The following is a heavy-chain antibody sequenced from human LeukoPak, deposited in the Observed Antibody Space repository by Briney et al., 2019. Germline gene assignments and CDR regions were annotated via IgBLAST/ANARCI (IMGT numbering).Heavy chain of an antibody. V-gene: IGHV3-23*01. CDR1: GFTFSSYA. Sequence: GGSLRLSCAASGFTFSSYAMSWVRQAPGKGLEWVSAISGSGGSTYYADSVKGRFTISRDNAKNSLYLQMNSLRAEDTAVYYCARDAPNDFWSGYYSSPAYYFDYWGQGTLVTVSS. CDR3: ARDAPNDFWSGYYSSPAYYFDY. D-gene: IGHD3-3*01. CDR2: ISGSGGST. J-gene: IGHJ4*02.